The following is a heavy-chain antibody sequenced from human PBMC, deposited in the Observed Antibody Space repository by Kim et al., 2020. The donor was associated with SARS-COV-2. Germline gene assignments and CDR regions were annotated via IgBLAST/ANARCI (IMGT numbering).Heavy chain of an antibody. CDR3: TAGPNSNWYKVY. CDR2: IKTRTDGATT. V-gene: IGHV3-15*01. D-gene: IGHD6-13*01. Sequence: GGSLRLSCAASGFTFNNAWMSWVRQAPGKGLEWVGHIKTRTDGATTDYAAPVKGRFTISRDDSKNTLSLQMNSLKTEDTAVYYCTAGPNSNWYKVYWGQGTLVTVSS. CDR1: GFTFNNAW. J-gene: IGHJ4*02.